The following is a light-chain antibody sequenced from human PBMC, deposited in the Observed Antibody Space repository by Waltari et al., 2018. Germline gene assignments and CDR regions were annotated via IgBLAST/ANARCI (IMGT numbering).Light chain of an antibody. J-gene: IGLJ3*02. CDR3: ASWDDSPTGRWV. V-gene: IGLV1-44*01. Sequence: QTVLTQPPSTSGAPGQTVTRSCSGTQSNVGDNVFNSYQPFPGAVPRLLIYRNDQRPSGVPDRFSGSKSGTSASLAISGLRSEDEADYFCASWDDSPTGRWVFGGGTKVTVL. CDR2: RND. CDR1: QSNVGDNV.